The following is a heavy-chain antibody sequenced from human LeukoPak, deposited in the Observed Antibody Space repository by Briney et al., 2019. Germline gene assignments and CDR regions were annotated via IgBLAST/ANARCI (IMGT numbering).Heavy chain of an antibody. V-gene: IGHV1-69*13. CDR1: GGTFSGYA. J-gene: IGHJ3*02. D-gene: IGHD1-20*01. CDR3: AREQFSGMTGTTRAFDI. CDR2: IIPIFGTA. Sequence: SVKVSCKASGGTFSGYAISWVRQAPGQGLEWMGGIIPIFGTANYAQKFQGRVTITADESTSTAYMELSSLRSEDTAVYYCAREQFSGMTGTTRAFDIWGQGTMVTVSS.